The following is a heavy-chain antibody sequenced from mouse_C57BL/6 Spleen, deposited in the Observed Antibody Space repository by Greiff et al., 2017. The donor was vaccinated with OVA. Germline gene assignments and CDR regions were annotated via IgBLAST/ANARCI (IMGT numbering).Heavy chain of an antibody. CDR2: IYPGDGDT. J-gene: IGHJ4*01. Sequence: QVQLQQSGPELVKPGASVKISCKASGYAFSSSWMNWVKQRPGKGLEWIGRIYPGDGDTNYNGKFKGKATLTADKSSSTAYMQLSSLTSEDSAVYFCARSMEYYYGLDDYWGQGTSVTVSS. D-gene: IGHD1-1*01. CDR3: ARSMEYYYGLDDY. CDR1: GYAFSSSW. V-gene: IGHV1-82*01.